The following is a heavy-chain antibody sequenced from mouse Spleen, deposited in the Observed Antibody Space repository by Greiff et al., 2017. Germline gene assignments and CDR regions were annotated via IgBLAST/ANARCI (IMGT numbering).Heavy chain of an antibody. V-gene: IGHV10-1*01. D-gene: IGHD3-3*01. CDR1: GFSFNTYA. CDR3: VRHGDPWFDY. CDR2: IRSKSNNYAT. J-gene: IGHJ2*01. Sequence: VQLKESGGGLVQPKGSLKLSCAASGFSFNTYAMNWVRQAPGKGLEWVARIRSKSNNYATYYADSVKDRFTISRDDSESMLYLQMNNLKTEDTAMYYCVRHGDPWFDYWGQGTTLTVSS.